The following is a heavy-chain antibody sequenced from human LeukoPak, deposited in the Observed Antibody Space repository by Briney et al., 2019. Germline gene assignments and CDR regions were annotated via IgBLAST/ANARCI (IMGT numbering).Heavy chain of an antibody. CDR2: IYTTEST. Sequence: PSETLSLTCTVSGGSISGYYWSWIREPAGKGREWIGRIYTTESTNYNPSLKSRVTISVDKSKNQFSLKLSSVTAADTAVYYCARGVDYYYYMDVWGKGTTVTVSS. J-gene: IGHJ6*03. CDR1: GGSISGYY. V-gene: IGHV4-4*07. CDR3: ARGVDYYYYMDV.